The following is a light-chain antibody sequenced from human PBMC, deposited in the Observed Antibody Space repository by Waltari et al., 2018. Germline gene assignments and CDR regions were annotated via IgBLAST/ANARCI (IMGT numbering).Light chain of an antibody. CDR3: AAWDDSLNGHVV. CDR2: SNN. J-gene: IGLJ2*01. CDR1: NSHIGHTV. V-gene: IGLV1-44*01. Sequence: QSVLTQPPSASGTPGQRVTISCSGSNSHIGHTVVSWHQQLPGPAPKLLIHSNNQRPSGVPDRFSGSKSGTSASLAISGLQSADEADYYCAAWDDSLNGHVVFGGGTKLTVL.